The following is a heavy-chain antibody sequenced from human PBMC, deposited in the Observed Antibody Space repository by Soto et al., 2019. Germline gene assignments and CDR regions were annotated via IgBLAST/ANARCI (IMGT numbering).Heavy chain of an antibody. CDR2: IKRKSDGETT. CDR3: TTGVNQWLANDY. CDR1: GFAFSNAW. Sequence: EVQLVESGGGLVKPGGSLTLSCAASGFAFSNAWMHWVRQAPGTGLAWVGRIKRKSDGETTDYAAPVRGRFGISRDDSRNTLHLQMNSLRNEDTAVYYCTTGVNQWLANDYWGQGTLVTVSS. J-gene: IGHJ4*02. D-gene: IGHD6-19*01. V-gene: IGHV3-15*07.